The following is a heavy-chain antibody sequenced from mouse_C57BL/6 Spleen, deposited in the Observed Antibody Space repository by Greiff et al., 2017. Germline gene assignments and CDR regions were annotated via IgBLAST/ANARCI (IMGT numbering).Heavy chain of an antibody. J-gene: IGHJ4*01. CDR1: GFSLTSYG. CDR2: IWSDGST. CDR3: ARLGYYGPYAMDY. D-gene: IGHD1-1*01. Sequence: VKLMESGPGLVAPSQSLSITCTVSGFSLTSYGVHWVRQPPGKGLEWLVVIWSDGSTTYNSALKSRLSISKDNSKSQVFLKMNSLQTDDTAMYYCARLGYYGPYAMDYWGQGTSVTVSS. V-gene: IGHV2-6*03.